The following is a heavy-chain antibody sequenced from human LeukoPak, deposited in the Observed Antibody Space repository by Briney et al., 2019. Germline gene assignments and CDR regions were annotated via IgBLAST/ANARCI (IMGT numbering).Heavy chain of an antibody. CDR3: ARAGRTTVTGWFDP. CDR2: ISGSGGST. D-gene: IGHD4-17*01. J-gene: IGHJ5*02. Sequence: QSGGSLRLSCAASGFTFSSYAMSWVRQAPGKGLEWVSAISGSGGSTYYADSVKGRFTISRDNSKNTLYLQMNSLRAEDTAVYYCARAGRTTVTGWFDPWGQGTLVTVSS. CDR1: GFTFSSYA. V-gene: IGHV3-23*01.